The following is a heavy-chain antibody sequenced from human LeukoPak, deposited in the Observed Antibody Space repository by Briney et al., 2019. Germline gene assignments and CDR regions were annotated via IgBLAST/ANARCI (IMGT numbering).Heavy chain of an antibody. J-gene: IGHJ4*02. CDR1: GFTVSRKY. V-gene: IGHV3-66*01. CDR2: IYSGGCT. D-gene: IGHD3-16*01. CDR3: AGDLTAYFDY. Sequence: GGSPRPSCAASGFTVSRKYMSWVRRPAGKGLEWVSVIYSGGCTYSAGTVKGRFTISRDNSKKTLYLQMNSLRAEDTAVYYGAGDLTAYFDYRGKGTLVTVSA.